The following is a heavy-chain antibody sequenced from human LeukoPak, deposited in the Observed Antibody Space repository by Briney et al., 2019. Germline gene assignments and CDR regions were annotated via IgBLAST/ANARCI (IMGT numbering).Heavy chain of an antibody. CDR2: ISYDGSAK. V-gene: IGHV3-30*04. CDR1: LFPFSNYV. J-gene: IGHJ4*02. D-gene: IGHD4-17*01. Sequence: GGSLRLSRAHTLFPFSNYVIHWVPPAPDKGGEWVALISYDGSAKYYADSVTGRFPITRDNSKNTLFLQMNSLRAEDTAMYYYARGSFLDYGDYYFDYWGQGTLVTVSS. CDR3: ARGSFLDYGDYYFDY.